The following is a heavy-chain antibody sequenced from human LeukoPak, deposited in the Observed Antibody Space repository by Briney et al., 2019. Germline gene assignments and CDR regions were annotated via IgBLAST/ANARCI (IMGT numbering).Heavy chain of an antibody. D-gene: IGHD3-22*01. V-gene: IGHV3-20*01. Sequence: GGSLRLSCAASGFTFDDYGMSWVRQAPGKGPEWVSGINWNGGSTGYADSVKGRFTISRDNAKNSLYLQMNSLRAEDTALYHCARDSSSGPIDYWGQGTLVTVSS. J-gene: IGHJ4*02. CDR3: ARDSSSGPIDY. CDR2: INWNGGST. CDR1: GFTFDDYG.